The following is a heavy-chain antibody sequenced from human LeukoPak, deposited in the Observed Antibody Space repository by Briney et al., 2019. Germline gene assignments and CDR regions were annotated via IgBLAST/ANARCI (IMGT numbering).Heavy chain of an antibody. D-gene: IGHD3-10*01. V-gene: IGHV4-59*08. J-gene: IGHJ3*02. Sequence: SETLSLTCTVSGGSISSYYWSWIRQPPGKGLEWIGYIYYSGSTNYNPSLKSRVTISVDTSKNQFSLKLSSVTAADTAVYYCARPLLVRGVMLDEDAFDIWGQGTMVTVSP. CDR2: IYYSGST. CDR1: GGSISSYY. CDR3: ARPLLVRGVMLDEDAFDI.